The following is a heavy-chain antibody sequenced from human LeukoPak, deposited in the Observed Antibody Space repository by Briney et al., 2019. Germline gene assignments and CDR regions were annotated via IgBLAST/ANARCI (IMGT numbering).Heavy chain of an antibody. Sequence: SETLSLTCTVSGGSISSYYWSWIRQPAGKGLEWIGRIYTSGSTNYNPSLKSRVTMSVDTSKNQFSLKLSSVTAADTAVYYCARDRYEVRGVIPYYYYYMDVWGKGTTVTISS. V-gene: IGHV4-4*07. CDR3: ARDRYEVRGVIPYYYYYMDV. D-gene: IGHD3-10*01. J-gene: IGHJ6*03. CDR1: GGSISSYY. CDR2: IYTSGST.